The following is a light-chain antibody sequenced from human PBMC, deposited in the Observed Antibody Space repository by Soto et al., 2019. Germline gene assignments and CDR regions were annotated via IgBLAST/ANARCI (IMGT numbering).Light chain of an antibody. Sequence: EVVLTQSPGTLSLSPGERATLSCRASQSVSSTYFAWYQQKPGQAPRLLIYAASRRETGIPDTFSGSGSGTEFTLTISRLEPEDFEVYYCQHYDSSPYTFGQGTKVDIK. J-gene: IGKJ2*01. V-gene: IGKV3-20*01. CDR1: QSVSSTY. CDR2: AAS. CDR3: QHYDSSPYT.